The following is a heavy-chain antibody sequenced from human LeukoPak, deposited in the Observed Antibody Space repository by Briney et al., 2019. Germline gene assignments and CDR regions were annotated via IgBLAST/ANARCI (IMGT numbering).Heavy chain of an antibody. D-gene: IGHD3-10*01. J-gene: IGHJ3*02. Sequence: PSETLSLTCTVSGYSISSGYYWGWIRQPPGKGLEWIGSIYHSGSTYYNPSLKSRVTISVDTSKNQFSLKLSSVTAADTAVYYCARVDAGPAYDAFDIWGQGTMVTVSS. V-gene: IGHV4-38-2*02. CDR3: ARVDAGPAYDAFDI. CDR2: IYHSGST. CDR1: GYSISSGYY.